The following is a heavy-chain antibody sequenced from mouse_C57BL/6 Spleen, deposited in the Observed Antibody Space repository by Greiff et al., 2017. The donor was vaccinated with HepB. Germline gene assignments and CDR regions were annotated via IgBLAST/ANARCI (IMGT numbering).Heavy chain of an antibody. CDR2: INPNYGTT. CDR3: AKFYYYGSSEYFDY. V-gene: IGHV1-39*01. Sequence: VQLQQSGPELVKPGASVKISCKASGYSFNDYNMNWVKQSNGKSLEWIGVINPNYGTTSYNPKFKGKATLTVDQSSSTAYMQLNSLTSEDSAVYDCAKFYYYGSSEYFDYWGQGTTLTVSS. CDR1: GYSFNDYN. D-gene: IGHD1-1*01. J-gene: IGHJ2*01.